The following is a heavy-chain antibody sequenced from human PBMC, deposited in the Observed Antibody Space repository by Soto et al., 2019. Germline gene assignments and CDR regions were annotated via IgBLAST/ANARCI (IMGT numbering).Heavy chain of an antibody. Sequence: GESLKISCKGSGYSFTSYWISWVRQMPGKGLEWMGRIDPSDSYTNYSPSFQGHVTISADKSISTAYLQWSSLKASDTAMYYCARLGIAVEDYYYYGMDVWGQGTTVTVSS. D-gene: IGHD6-19*01. J-gene: IGHJ6*02. CDR1: GYSFTSYW. CDR2: IDPSDSYT. V-gene: IGHV5-10-1*01. CDR3: ARLGIAVEDYYYYGMDV.